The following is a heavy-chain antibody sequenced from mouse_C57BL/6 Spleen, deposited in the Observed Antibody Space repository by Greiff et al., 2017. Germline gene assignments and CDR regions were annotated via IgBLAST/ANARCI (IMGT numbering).Heavy chain of an antibody. Sequence: VKLMESGAELVKPGASVKVSCKASGYTFTSYWMHWVKQRPGQGLEWIGRIHPSDSDTNYNQKFKGKATLTVDKSSSTAYMQLSSLTSEDSAVYYCAIRVYYPAYWGQGTLVTVSA. CDR1: GYTFTSYW. CDR3: AIRVYYPAY. CDR2: IHPSDSDT. V-gene: IGHV1-74*01. D-gene: IGHD1-1*01. J-gene: IGHJ3*01.